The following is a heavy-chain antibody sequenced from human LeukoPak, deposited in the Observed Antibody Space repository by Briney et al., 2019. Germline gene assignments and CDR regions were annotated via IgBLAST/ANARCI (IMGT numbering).Heavy chain of an antibody. Sequence: PGGSLRLSCVVSGFTVSSNFITWVRQAPGKGLEWVSVIYSGGSTYYADSVKGRFTISRDSSKNTVYLQMNGLRVEDTGVYYCARAGGPGQTAMDLDYWGQGTLVTVSS. CDR1: GFTVSSNF. CDR2: IYSGGST. D-gene: IGHD5-18*01. CDR3: ARAGGPGQTAMDLDY. J-gene: IGHJ4*02. V-gene: IGHV3-66*01.